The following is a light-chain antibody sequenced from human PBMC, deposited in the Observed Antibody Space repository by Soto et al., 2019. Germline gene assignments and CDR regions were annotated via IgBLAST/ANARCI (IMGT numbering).Light chain of an antibody. J-gene: IGLJ1*01. CDR1: SSDIGTYKY. CDR2: SNN. Sequence: QSVLTQPASVSGSPGQSITISCTGTSSDIGTYKYVSWFQHHPGKAPKLLIYSNNRRPSGVPGQFSGSKSGTSASLAISGLQSEDEADYYCAAWDDSLNGYVFGTGTKLTVL. V-gene: IGLV1-44*01. CDR3: AAWDDSLNGYV.